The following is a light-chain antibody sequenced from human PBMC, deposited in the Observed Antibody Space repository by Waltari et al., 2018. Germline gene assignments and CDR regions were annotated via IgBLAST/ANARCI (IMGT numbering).Light chain of an antibody. J-gene: IGLJ7*01. CDR3: GTWDSSLSGAV. Sequence: QSVLTQPPSVSAAPGQRDTIPCSGGSPNIGKNYVSWYRQFPGSAPKLLIYEDTGRPAGVPGRFSGAKSGTSATLDITGLQPGDEAEYCCGTWDSSLSGAVFGGGTLLTVL. CDR1: SPNIGKNY. CDR2: EDT. V-gene: IGLV1-51*02.